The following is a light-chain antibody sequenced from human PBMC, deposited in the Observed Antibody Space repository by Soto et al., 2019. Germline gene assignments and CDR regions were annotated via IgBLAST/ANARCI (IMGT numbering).Light chain of an antibody. J-gene: IGKJ3*01. CDR2: DAS. CDR1: QSVSRD. Sequence: DIVLTQSPATLSLSPGERATLSCRASQSVSRDFACYQQKPGQAPRLLIYDASNRATGIPARFSGSGSGTDFTLSSNSLQPEDFAVYFCQHLHNLGPGTKVHFK. V-gene: IGKV3-11*01. CDR3: QHLHN.